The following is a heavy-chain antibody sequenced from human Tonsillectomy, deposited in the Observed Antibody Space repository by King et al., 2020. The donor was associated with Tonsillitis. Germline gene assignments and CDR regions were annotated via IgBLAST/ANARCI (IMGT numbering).Heavy chain of an antibody. CDR1: GGSFTTYY. J-gene: IGHJ6*03. D-gene: IGHD5-24*01. Sequence: CAVYGGSFTTYYWSWIRQPPGKGLEWIGEINHSGITNYNPSLKSRVTISVDTSKNQFSLKLSSVTAEDTAVYYCASIGVEMATSMDVWGKGTTVTVSS. CDR3: ASIGVEMATSMDV. V-gene: IGHV4-34*01. CDR2: INHSGIT.